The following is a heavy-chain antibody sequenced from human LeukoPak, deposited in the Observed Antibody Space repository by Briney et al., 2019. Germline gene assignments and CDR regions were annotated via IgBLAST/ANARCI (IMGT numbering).Heavy chain of an antibody. CDR3: ARGPTVNNYYYGMDV. CDR2: IYYSGST. D-gene: IGHD4-17*01. J-gene: IGHJ6*02. CDR1: GGSISSYY. V-gene: IGHV4-59*01. Sequence: PSETLSLTCTVSGGSISSYYGSWIRQPPGKGLEWIGSIYYSGSTNYNPSLKSRATMSVDTSKKQFSLKLSSVTAADTAVYFCARGPTVNNYYYGMDVWGQGTTVTVSS.